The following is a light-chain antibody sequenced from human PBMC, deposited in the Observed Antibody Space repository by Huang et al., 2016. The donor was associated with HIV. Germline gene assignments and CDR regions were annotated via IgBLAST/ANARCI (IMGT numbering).Light chain of an antibody. Sequence: DIQMTQSPSSLSSSIGDRVTITCRASQNIKDYLNWYHHKPGEAPRLLIYAASIFQSGVPSRFSVGGSETDFTLTISSLQPEDFGTYYCQQSYSGQHFTFGPGTKVDFK. J-gene: IGKJ3*01. CDR1: QNIKDY. CDR2: AAS. CDR3: QQSYSGQHFT. V-gene: IGKV1-39*01.